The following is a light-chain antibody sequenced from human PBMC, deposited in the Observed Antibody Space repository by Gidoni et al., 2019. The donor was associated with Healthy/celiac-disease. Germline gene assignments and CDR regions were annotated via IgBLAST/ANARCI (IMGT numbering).Light chain of an antibody. V-gene: IGKV3-11*01. CDR3: QQRSNWPIT. CDR1: QSVSSY. J-gene: IGKJ3*01. Sequence: DIVLTQSPATLSLSPWERATLSCRASQSVSSYLAWYQQKPGQAPRLLISDASNRATGIPARFSGSGSGTDFTLTISSLEPEDFAVYYCQQRSNWPITFGPGTKVDIK. CDR2: DAS.